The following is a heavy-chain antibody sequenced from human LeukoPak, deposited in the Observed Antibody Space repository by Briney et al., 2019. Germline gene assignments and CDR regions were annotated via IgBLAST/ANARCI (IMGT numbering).Heavy chain of an antibody. D-gene: IGHD6-6*01. J-gene: IGHJ6*03. CDR3: AREGGGSSSEFYYYYYYMDV. Sequence: SETLSLTCTVSGYSISSDYYWGWIRQPPGKGLEWIGSIYHSGSTYYNPSLKSRVTISVDTSKNQFSLKLSSVTAADTAVYYCAREGGGSSSEFYYYYYYMDVWGKGTTVTVSS. CDR1: GYSISSDYY. CDR2: IYHSGST. V-gene: IGHV4-38-2*02.